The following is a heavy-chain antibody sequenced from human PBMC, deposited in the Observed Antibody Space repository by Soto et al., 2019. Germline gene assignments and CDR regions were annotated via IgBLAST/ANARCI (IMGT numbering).Heavy chain of an antibody. D-gene: IGHD3-16*01. CDR3: ARWGTTGGLDV. Sequence: QVQLVESGGGVVQPGTSLRVSCVGSGFTFRGYVIHWVRQAPGKGLEWVALTSYDGSDKYYDDSVRGRFTISRDNSRNTVDLQMDSLRLEDTALYYCARWGTTGGLDVWGEGTLVSESS. CDR1: GFTFRGYV. CDR2: TSYDGSDK. J-gene: IGHJ1*01. V-gene: IGHV3-30*19.